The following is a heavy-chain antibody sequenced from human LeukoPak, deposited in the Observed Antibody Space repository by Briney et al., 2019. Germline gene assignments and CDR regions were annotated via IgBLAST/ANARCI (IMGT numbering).Heavy chain of an antibody. CDR2: INAGNGNT. D-gene: IGHD5/OR15-5a*01. CDR3: ARQTPCSPHIGVYPNAFDI. V-gene: IGHV1-3*01. Sequence: GASVKVSCKASGYTFTSYAMHWVRQAPGQGLEWMGWINAGNGNTNYSQKFQGRVTITRDTSASTAYMELSSLRSEDTAVYYCARQTPCSPHIGVYPNAFDIWGEGTMVTVSS. CDR1: GYTFTSYA. J-gene: IGHJ3*02.